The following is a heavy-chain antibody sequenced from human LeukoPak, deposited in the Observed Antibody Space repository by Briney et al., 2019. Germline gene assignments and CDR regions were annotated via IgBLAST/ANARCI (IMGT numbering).Heavy chain of an antibody. V-gene: IGHV3-9*01. CDR2: ISWNSGSI. CDR3: AKDNGSGSYWDFDAFDI. D-gene: IGHD3-10*01. J-gene: IGHJ3*02. CDR1: GFTFDDYA. Sequence: GGSLRLSCAASGFTFDDYAMHWVRQAPGKGLEWVSGISWNSGSIGYADSVKGRFTISRDNAKNSLYPQMNSLRAEDTALYYCAKDNGSGSYWDFDAFDIWGQGTMVTVSS.